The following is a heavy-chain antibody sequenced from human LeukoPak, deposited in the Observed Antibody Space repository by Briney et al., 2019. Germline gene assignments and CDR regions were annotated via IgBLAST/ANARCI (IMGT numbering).Heavy chain of an antibody. Sequence: SVKVSCKASGGTFSSYASSWGRQAPGQGREGMGRIIPILGIANYAKKFQGRVTITADKSTSTAYMELRSLRSEDTAVYYCARATCSGGSCYFFDYWGQGTLVTVSS. CDR2: IIPILGIA. CDR3: ARATCSGGSCYFFDY. CDR1: GGTFSSYA. D-gene: IGHD2-15*01. V-gene: IGHV1-69*04. J-gene: IGHJ4*02.